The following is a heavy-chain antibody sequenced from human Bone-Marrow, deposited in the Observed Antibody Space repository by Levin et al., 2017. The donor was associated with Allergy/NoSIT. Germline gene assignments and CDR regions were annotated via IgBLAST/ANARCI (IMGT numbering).Heavy chain of an antibody. CDR2: ISSSGGST. V-gene: IGHV3-23*01. D-gene: IGHD3-10*01. Sequence: LSLTCAASGFTFYNYVMNWVRQSPGKGLEWGSGISSSGGSTYYADSVKGRFTISRDNSKNTLYLQINSLRAEDTAVYYCAKAKSHLDYYGSGSYDFWGQGTLVTVSS. J-gene: IGHJ4*02. CDR1: GFTFYNYV. CDR3: AKAKSHLDYYGSGSYDF.